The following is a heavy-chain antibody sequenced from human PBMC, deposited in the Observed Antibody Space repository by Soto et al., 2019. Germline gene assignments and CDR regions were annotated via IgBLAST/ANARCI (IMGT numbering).Heavy chain of an antibody. CDR3: ARVDPRGVAVVRDY. V-gene: IGHV1-18*01. J-gene: IGHJ4*02. CDR2: ISGFNGQA. CDR1: GNSFASHG. Sequence: ASVKVSCKASGNSFASHGFSWVRQAPGQGLEWMGWISGFNGQANYALKFQGRVTLTTDTSTSTAYMELRSLRSDDTAVYFCARVDPRGVAVVRDYWGQGTLVTVSS. D-gene: IGHD3-10*01.